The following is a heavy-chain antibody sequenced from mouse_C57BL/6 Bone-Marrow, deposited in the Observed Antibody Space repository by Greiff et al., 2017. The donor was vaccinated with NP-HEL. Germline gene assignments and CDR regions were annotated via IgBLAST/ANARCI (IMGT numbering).Heavy chain of an antibody. CDR3: ARDVGYYYGSSYGWYFDV. D-gene: IGHD1-1*01. CDR1: GYTFTSYW. J-gene: IGHJ1*03. CDR2: IDPSDSYN. V-gene: IGHV1-50*01. Sequence: QVQLQQPGAELVKPGASVKLSCKASGYTFTSYWMQWVKQRPGQGLEWIGEIDPSDSYNNSTQRFKVKATLTVDTSTSTAYRQLSSLTSEDSAVYDGARDVGYYYGSSYGWYFDVWGTGTTVTVSS.